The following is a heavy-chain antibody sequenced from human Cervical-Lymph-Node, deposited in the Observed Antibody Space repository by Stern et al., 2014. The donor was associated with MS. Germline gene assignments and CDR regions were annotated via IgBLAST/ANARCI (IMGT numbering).Heavy chain of an antibody. J-gene: IGHJ6*02. CDR1: GYTFTSYG. V-gene: IGHV1-18*04. CDR3: ARDSIITMTEGDYGMDV. Sequence: QVQLVQSGAEVKKPGASVKVSCKASGYTFTSYGISWVRQAPGQGLEWMGWISAYNGNTNYAQKLQGRVTMTTDTSTSTAYMELRSLRSDDTAVYYCARDSIITMTEGDYGMDVWGQGTTVTVSS. CDR2: ISAYNGNT. D-gene: IGHD3-22*01.